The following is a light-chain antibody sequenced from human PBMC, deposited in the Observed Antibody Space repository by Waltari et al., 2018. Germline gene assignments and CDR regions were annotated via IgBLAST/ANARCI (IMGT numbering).Light chain of an antibody. CDR3: ASYTTSSTWV. Sequence: SALTQPASVSGSPGQSITIPCTGTSSAVGGNNYVCWYQQHPGKAPKLMIYDVNQRPSGVSNRFSGSKSGNTASLTISELQAEDEADYYCASYTTSSTWVFGGGTKLTVL. J-gene: IGLJ3*02. CDR2: DVN. CDR1: SSAVGGNNY. V-gene: IGLV2-14*01.